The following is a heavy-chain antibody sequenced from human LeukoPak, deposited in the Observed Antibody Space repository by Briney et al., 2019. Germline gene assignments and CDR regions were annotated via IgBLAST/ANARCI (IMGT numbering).Heavy chain of an antibody. V-gene: IGHV1-2*06. Sequence: ASVKVSCKASGYTFTGYYIHWVRQAPGQGLEWMGRINPSNGDTKYAQKFRGRVTMTRDTYMTTAYMELNRLRLDDTAVYYCARFGYSGYDLNLDYWGQGTLVTVSS. J-gene: IGHJ4*02. D-gene: IGHD5-12*01. CDR1: GYTFTGYY. CDR2: INPSNGDT. CDR3: ARFGYSGYDLNLDY.